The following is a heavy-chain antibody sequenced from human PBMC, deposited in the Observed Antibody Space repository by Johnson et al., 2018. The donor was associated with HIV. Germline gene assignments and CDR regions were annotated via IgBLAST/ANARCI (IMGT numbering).Heavy chain of an antibody. J-gene: IGHJ3*01. Sequence: QEQLVESGGGVVQPGRSLRLSCAASGFTFSSYAMHWVRQAPGKGLEWVAVISYDGSNKYYADSVKGRITNSRDNSKNTLYLQMNSLRAEDTAVYYCARANLSPFGGVNDAFDVWGQGTMVTVSS. CDR2: ISYDGSNK. CDR3: ARANLSPFGGVNDAFDV. D-gene: IGHD3-16*01. V-gene: IGHV3-30-3*01. CDR1: GFTFSSYA.